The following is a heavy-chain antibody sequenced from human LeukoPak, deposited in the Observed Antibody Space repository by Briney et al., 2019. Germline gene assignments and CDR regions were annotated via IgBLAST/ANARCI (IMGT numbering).Heavy chain of an antibody. CDR2: ISAYNGNT. Sequence: ASVKVSCKASGYTFTSYGISWVRQAPGQGLEWMGWISAYNGNTNYAQKLQGRVTMTTDTSTSTAYMELRSLRSDDPAVYYCARDTDYYGSGSFSSYYYYYYMDVWGKGTTVTISS. CDR3: ARDTDYYGSGSFSSYYYYYYMDV. D-gene: IGHD3-10*01. V-gene: IGHV1-18*01. J-gene: IGHJ6*03. CDR1: GYTFTSYG.